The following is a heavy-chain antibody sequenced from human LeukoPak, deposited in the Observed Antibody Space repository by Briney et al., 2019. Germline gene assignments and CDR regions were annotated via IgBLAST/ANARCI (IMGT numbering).Heavy chain of an antibody. CDR1: GDSINTYY. Sequence: SETLSLTCTVSGDSINTYYWSWIRQPPGKGPEWLGYIFYSGSTNFNPSLKSRVTMLVDTSKDQFSLKLSSVTAADTAVYYCARHGGGGRAFDIWGQGTMVTVSS. CDR3: ARHGGGGRAFDI. CDR2: IFYSGST. J-gene: IGHJ3*02. D-gene: IGHD3-10*01. V-gene: IGHV4-59*08.